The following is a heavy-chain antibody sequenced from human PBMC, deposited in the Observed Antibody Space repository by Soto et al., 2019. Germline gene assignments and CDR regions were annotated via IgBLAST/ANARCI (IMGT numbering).Heavy chain of an antibody. Sequence: QVQLVQSGAEVKKPGSSVKVSCKASGGTFSSYAISWVRQAPGQGLEWMGGIIPIFGTANYAQKFQGRVTITADESTSTAYMELSSLRSEDTAVYYCARDSGDTAMVSYYYGMDVWGQGTTVTVSS. J-gene: IGHJ6*02. CDR2: IIPIFGTA. D-gene: IGHD5-18*01. CDR3: ARDSGDTAMVSYYYGMDV. CDR1: GGTFSSYA. V-gene: IGHV1-69*01.